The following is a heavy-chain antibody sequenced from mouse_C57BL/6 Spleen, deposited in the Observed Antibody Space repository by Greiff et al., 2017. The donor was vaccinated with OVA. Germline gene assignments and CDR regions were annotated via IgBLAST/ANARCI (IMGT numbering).Heavy chain of an antibody. Sequence: EVMLVESGGGLVKPGGSLKLSCAASGFTFSSYAMSWVRQTPEKRLEWVATISDGGSYTYYPDNVKGRFTISRDNAKNNLYLQMSHLKSEDTAMYYCARGGDYYGSSPFAYWGQGTLVTVSA. J-gene: IGHJ3*01. CDR2: ISDGGSYT. CDR1: GFTFSSYA. D-gene: IGHD1-1*01. CDR3: ARGGDYYGSSPFAY. V-gene: IGHV5-4*03.